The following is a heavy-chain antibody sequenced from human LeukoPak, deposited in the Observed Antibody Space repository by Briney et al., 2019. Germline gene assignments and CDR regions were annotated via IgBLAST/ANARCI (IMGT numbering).Heavy chain of an antibody. CDR3: ATYVLRDNWNVHTFDS. V-gene: IGHV1-69*05. CDR2: IIPIFGTA. J-gene: IGHJ4*02. CDR1: GGTFITYT. D-gene: IGHD1-1*01. Sequence: GASVKVSCKASGGTFITYTINWVRQAPGQGLEWMGGIIPIFGTANYAQKLQGRITITTDDSTSTAYMELSSLRSEDTAVYYCATYVLRDNWNVHTFDSWGQGTLVTVSS.